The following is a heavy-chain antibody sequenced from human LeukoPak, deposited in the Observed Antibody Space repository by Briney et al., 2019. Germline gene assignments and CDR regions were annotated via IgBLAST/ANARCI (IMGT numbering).Heavy chain of an antibody. J-gene: IGHJ4*02. Sequence: SQTLSLTCTVPGGSISSGGYYWSWLRQHPGKGLGWIGYIYYSGSTYYNPSLKSRVTISVDTSKNQFSLKLSSVTAADTAEYYCAAAYYYDSSGYYAAGLLFDYWGQGTLVTVSS. CDR1: GGSISSGGYY. CDR2: IYYSGST. CDR3: AAAYYYDSSGYYAAGLLFDY. D-gene: IGHD3-22*01. V-gene: IGHV4-31*03.